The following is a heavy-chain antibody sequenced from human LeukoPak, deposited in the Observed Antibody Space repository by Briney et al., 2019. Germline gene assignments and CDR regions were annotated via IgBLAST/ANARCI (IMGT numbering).Heavy chain of an antibody. Sequence: GGSLRLSCGGSGFSFNGYAMSWVRQAPGKGLEWVAVTGGSDDNTHYADSVKGRFSISRDTSENRLFLQMNSLRPDDSALYYCTKDLMTGFSSGWYLAYWGQGTLVTVSS. CDR2: TGGSDDNT. J-gene: IGHJ4*02. CDR3: TKDLMTGFSSGWYLAY. D-gene: IGHD6-19*01. V-gene: IGHV3-23*01. CDR1: GFSFNGYA.